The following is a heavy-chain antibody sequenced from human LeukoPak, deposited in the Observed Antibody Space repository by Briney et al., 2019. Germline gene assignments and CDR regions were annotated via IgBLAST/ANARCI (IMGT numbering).Heavy chain of an antibody. Sequence: PSETLSLTCAVYGGSFSGYYWSWIRQPPGKGLEWIGEINLSGSTNYNPSLKSRVTISVDTSKNQFSLKLSSVTAADTAVYYCASYWGGYCSSTSCYREGFDYWGQGTLVTVSS. D-gene: IGHD2-2*01. CDR2: INLSGST. J-gene: IGHJ4*02. V-gene: IGHV4-34*01. CDR3: ASYWGGYCSSTSCYREGFDY. CDR1: GGSFSGYY.